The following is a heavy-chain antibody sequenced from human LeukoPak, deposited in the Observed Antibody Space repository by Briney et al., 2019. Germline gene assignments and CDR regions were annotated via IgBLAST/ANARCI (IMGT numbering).Heavy chain of an antibody. Sequence: GGSLRLSCAASGFTFNTNAMRWVRQAPGKGLEWVSSITASGETTYYADSVKGRFTISRDNSKNTLYLQMNSLRAEDTAVYYCADSNYWYPVDYWGQGTLVTVSS. CDR3: ADSNYWYPVDY. CDR1: GFTFNTNA. J-gene: IGHJ4*02. V-gene: IGHV3-23*01. CDR2: ITASGETT. D-gene: IGHD4-11*01.